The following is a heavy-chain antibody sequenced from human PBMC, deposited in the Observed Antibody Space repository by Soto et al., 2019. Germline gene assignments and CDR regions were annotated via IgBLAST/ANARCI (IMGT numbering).Heavy chain of an antibody. CDR3: ARDPDYYYGGYYYGMDV. J-gene: IGHJ6*02. CDR2: TNAGNGNT. CDR1: GYTFTSYA. D-gene: IGHD3-10*01. V-gene: IGHV1-3*01. Sequence: ASVKVSCKASGYTFTSYAMHWVRQAPGQSLEWMGWTNAGNGNTKYSQKFQGRVTITRDTSASTAYMELSSLRSEDTAVYYCARDPDYYYGGYYYGMDVWGQGTTVTVSS.